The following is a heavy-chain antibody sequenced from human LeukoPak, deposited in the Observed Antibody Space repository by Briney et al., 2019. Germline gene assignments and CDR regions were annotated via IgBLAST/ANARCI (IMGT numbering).Heavy chain of an antibody. CDR1: GYAFVGYY. V-gene: IGHV1-2*02. Sequence: ASVKVSCKASGYAFVGYYIHWVRQDPGQRLEWMGWINPNSGGTNYAQNFQGRVTMTRDTSVSTAYMELSSLRSGDTAVYYCARLADCSETSCRSFDYWGQGTLVTVFS. CDR2: INPNSGGT. CDR3: ARLADCSETSCRSFDY. D-gene: IGHD2-2*01. J-gene: IGHJ4*02.